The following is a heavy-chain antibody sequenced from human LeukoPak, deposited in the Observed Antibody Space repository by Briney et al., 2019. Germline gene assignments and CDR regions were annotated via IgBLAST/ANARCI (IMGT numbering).Heavy chain of an antibody. J-gene: IGHJ4*02. Sequence: SVKVSCKASGGTFSSYAISWVRQAPGQGLEWMGGIIPIFVTANYAQKFQGRVTITADESTSTAYMELSSLRSEDTAVYYCARDGDSIAAAVFPIAWGQGTLVTVSS. D-gene: IGHD6-13*01. CDR2: IIPIFVTA. CDR3: ARDGDSIAAAVFPIA. V-gene: IGHV1-69*13. CDR1: GGTFSSYA.